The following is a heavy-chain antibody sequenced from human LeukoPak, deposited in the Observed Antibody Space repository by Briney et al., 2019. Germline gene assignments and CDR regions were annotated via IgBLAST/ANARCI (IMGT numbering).Heavy chain of an antibody. CDR1: GYSFTSHW. CDR3: ARSVAADYFDY. J-gene: IGHJ4*02. Sequence: GESLKISCQGSGYSFTSHWIGWVRQMPGKGLEWMGIIYPGDSETRYSPSFQGQVTISADKSISTAYLQWSSLKASDTAMYYCARSVAADYFDYWGQGTLVTVSS. D-gene: IGHD2-21*01. CDR2: IYPGDSET. V-gene: IGHV5-51*01.